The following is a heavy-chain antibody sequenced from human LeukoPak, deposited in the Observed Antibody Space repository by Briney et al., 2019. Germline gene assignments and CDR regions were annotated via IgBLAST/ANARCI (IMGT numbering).Heavy chain of an antibody. J-gene: IGHJ4*02. V-gene: IGHV3-23*01. CDR2: ISTTGSTT. D-gene: IGHD3-3*01. Sequence: GGSLRLSCAASGFIFNNYAMSWVRQAPGKGLEWVSSISTTGSTTYYADSVRGRFTISRDNSQNTLSLQMDSLTAADTAVYSCATYDLWTTYYTIQYWGQGTLVSVSS. CDR3: ATYDLWTTYYTIQY. CDR1: GFIFNNYA.